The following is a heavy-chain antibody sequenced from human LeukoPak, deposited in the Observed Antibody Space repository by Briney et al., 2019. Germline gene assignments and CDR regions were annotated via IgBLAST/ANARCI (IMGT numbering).Heavy chain of an antibody. CDR1: GFAFSSYE. J-gene: IGHJ4*02. Sequence: GGSLRLSCIASGFAFSSYEMNWVRQAPGKGLEWVSYISSSGSIKHYADSVKGRFTISRDNAKNSLYLQMNSLRAEDTAVYYCARGDGYNFFDYWGQGTLVTVSS. D-gene: IGHD5-24*01. CDR3: ARGDGYNFFDY. V-gene: IGHV3-48*03. CDR2: ISSSGSIK.